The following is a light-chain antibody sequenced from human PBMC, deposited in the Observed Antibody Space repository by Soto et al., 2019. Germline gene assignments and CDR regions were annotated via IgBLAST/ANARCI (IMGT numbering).Light chain of an antibody. CDR1: SSDVGAYKY. CDR3: TSYVGSDIWV. V-gene: IGLV2-8*01. CDR2: EVS. J-gene: IGLJ3*02. Sequence: QSVLTQPPSASGSPGQSVTISCTGTSSDVGAYKYVAWYQQYPGKAPKLLIYEVSNRPPGLPARFSGSKSGTTTSLTVSGLQAEDEADDSCTSYVGSDIWVFGGGTKLTVL.